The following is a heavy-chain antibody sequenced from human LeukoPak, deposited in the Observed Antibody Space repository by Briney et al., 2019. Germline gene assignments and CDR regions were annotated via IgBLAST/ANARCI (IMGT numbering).Heavy chain of an antibody. Sequence: SVKVSCKASGGTFSSYAISWVRQAPGQGLEWMGGIIPIFGTANYAQKFQGRVTITADESTSTAYMELSSLRSEDTAVYYCARGDSSWYESSWFDPWGQGTLVTVSS. CDR1: GGTFSSYA. D-gene: IGHD6-13*01. V-gene: IGHV1-69*13. CDR3: ARGDSSWYESSWFDP. J-gene: IGHJ5*02. CDR2: IIPIFGTA.